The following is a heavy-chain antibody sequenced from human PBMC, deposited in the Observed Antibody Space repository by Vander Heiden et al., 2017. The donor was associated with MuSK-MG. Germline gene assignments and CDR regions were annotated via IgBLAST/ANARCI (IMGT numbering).Heavy chain of an antibody. J-gene: IGHJ4*02. D-gene: IGHD3-16*01. V-gene: IGHV4-34*01. CDR1: GGSFSGYY. Sequence: QVQLQQWGAGLLKPSETLSLTCAVYGGSFSGYYWSWIRQPPGKGLEWIGEINHSGSTNYNPSLKSRVTISVDTSKNQFSLKLSSVTAADTAVYYCARGQRLRPTYYFDYWGQGTLVTVSS. CDR2: INHSGST. CDR3: ARGQRLRPTYYFDY.